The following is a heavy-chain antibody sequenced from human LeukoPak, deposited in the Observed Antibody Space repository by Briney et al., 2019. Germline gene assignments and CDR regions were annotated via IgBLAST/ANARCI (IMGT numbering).Heavy chain of an antibody. CDR2: INPNSGGT. CDR3: GRGTIAVVAADLRTDQ. J-gene: IGHJ4*02. D-gene: IGHD2-15*01. Sequence: ASVKVSCKASGYTFTGYYMHWIRQAPGHGLEWMAWINPNSGGTNSAQKFQGGVTMTRDTSISTAYMELSSLTFDDTAVYYCGRGTIAVVAADLRTDQWGQGTLVIVSS. CDR1: GYTFTGYY. V-gene: IGHV1-2*02.